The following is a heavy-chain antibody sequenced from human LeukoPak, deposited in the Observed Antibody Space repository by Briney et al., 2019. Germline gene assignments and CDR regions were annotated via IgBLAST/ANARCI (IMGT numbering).Heavy chain of an antibody. CDR1: GFTFSSYG. Sequence: GGSLRLSCAASGFTFSSYGMHWVRQAPGKGLEWVAVIWYDGSSKYYADSVKGRFTISRDNSKNTLYLQMNSLRAEDTAVYYCASESRSSSWSDYWGQGTLVTVSS. D-gene: IGHD6-13*01. V-gene: IGHV3-33*01. J-gene: IGHJ4*02. CDR3: ASESRSSSWSDY. CDR2: IWYDGSSK.